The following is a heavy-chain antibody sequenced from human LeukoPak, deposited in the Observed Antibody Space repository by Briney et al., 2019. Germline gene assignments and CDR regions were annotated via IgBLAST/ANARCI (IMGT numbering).Heavy chain of an antibody. V-gene: IGHV3-30*02. CDR2: IRYDGSNK. CDR3: AKDKEGRNYFDY. J-gene: IGHJ4*02. Sequence: PGGSLRLSCAASGFTSSSYGMHWVRQAPGKGLEWVAFIRYDGSNKYYADSVKGRFTISRDNSKNTLYLQMNSLRAEDTAVYYCAKDKEGRNYFDYWGQGTLVTVSS. CDR1: GFTSSSYG.